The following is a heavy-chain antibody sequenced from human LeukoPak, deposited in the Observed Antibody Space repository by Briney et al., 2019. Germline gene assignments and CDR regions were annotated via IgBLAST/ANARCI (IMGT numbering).Heavy chain of an antibody. CDR1: GFTFSSYT. CDR3: ARDYTNYGNYYNGMDV. D-gene: IGHD4-11*01. CDR2: ISSSSSAI. Sequence: GGSLRLSCAASGFTFSSYTMNWVRQAPGKGLEWVSYISSSSSAIYYADSVKGRFTISRDNAKNSLYLQMNSLRAEDTAVYYCARDYTNYGNYYNGMDVWGQGTTVTVSS. V-gene: IGHV3-48*04. J-gene: IGHJ6*02.